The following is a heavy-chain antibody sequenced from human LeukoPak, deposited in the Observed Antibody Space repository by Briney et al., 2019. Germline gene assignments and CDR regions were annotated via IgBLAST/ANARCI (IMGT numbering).Heavy chain of an antibody. Sequence: ASVKVSCKASGYTFTSYGISWVRQAPGQGLEWMGWISAYNGNTNYAQKLQGRVTMTTDTSTSTTYMELRGLRSDDTAVYYCARGSRSGYYYYGMDVWGQGTTVTVSS. CDR3: ARGSRSGYYYYGMDV. D-gene: IGHD3-10*01. J-gene: IGHJ6*02. CDR2: ISAYNGNT. CDR1: GYTFTSYG. V-gene: IGHV1-18*01.